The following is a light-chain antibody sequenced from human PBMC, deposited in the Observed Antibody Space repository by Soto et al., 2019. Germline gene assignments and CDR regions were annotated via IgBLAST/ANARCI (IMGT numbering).Light chain of an antibody. Sequence: EMVMTQSPATLSVSPGERGTLSCRASQSVSSNLAWYQQKPGQAPRLLIYGASTRATGIPARFSGSGSGTEFTLTISSLQSEDFAVYYCQQYNDWPRTFGQGTKVDIK. V-gene: IGKV3-15*01. CDR2: GAS. J-gene: IGKJ1*01. CDR3: QQYNDWPRT. CDR1: QSVSSN.